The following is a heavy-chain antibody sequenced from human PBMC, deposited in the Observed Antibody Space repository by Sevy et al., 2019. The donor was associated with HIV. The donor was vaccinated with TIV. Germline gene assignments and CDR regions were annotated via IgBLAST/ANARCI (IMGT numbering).Heavy chain of an antibody. D-gene: IGHD1-26*01. CDR3: AKDPRSGSYWIGDFDY. J-gene: IGHJ4*02. V-gene: IGHV3-30*02. Sequence: GGSLSLSCAASGFTFSSYGMHWVRQAPGKGLEWVAFIRYDGSNKYYADSVKGRFTISRDNSKNTLYLQMNSLRAEDTAVYYCAKDPRSGSYWIGDFDYWGQGTLVTVSS. CDR2: IRYDGSNK. CDR1: GFTFSSYG.